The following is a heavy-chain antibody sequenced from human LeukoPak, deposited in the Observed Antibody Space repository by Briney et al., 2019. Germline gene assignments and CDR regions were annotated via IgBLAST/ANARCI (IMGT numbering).Heavy chain of an antibody. J-gene: IGHJ4*02. D-gene: IGHD4-17*01. CDR2: INPSGGST. V-gene: IGHV1-46*01. CDR1: GYTFTIYY. Sequence: ASVKVSFKASGYTFTIYYMHWVRQAPGQGGEGMGVINPSGGSTSYTQKFQGRVTITRHTSTSTVYMELSSLRSEDTAVYYCARVGGDYVFDYWGQGTLVTVSS. CDR3: ARVGGDYVFDY.